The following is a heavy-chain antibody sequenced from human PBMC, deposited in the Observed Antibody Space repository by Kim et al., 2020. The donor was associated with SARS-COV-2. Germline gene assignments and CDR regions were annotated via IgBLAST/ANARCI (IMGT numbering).Heavy chain of an antibody. D-gene: IGHD2-15*01. CDR3: ARSRVVVAATAYYYGMDV. V-gene: IGHV4-59*01. J-gene: IGHJ6*02. Sequence: KSRVTISVDTSKNQFSLELSSVTAADTAVYYCARSRVVVAATAYYYGMDVWGQGTTVTVSS.